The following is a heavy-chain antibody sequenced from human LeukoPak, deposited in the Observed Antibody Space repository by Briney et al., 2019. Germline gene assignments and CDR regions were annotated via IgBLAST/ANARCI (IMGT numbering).Heavy chain of an antibody. V-gene: IGHV1-69*04. CDR1: GGTFSSYA. CDR2: IIPIFDIT. D-gene: IGHD1-14*01. Sequence: SVKVSCKASGGTFSSYAIGWVRQAPGQGLEWMGRIIPIFDITNYAQRFQGRVTIAADKSTGTAYMELSSLRYEDTAVYYCTWLAPSRSQNWFDPWGQGTLVTVSS. J-gene: IGHJ5*02. CDR3: TWLAPSRSQNWFDP.